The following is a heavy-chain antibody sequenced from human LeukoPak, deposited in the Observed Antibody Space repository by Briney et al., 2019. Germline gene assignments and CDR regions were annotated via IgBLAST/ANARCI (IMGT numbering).Heavy chain of an antibody. CDR3: ARDLRREDNADYYYYYMDV. Sequence: ASVKVSCKASGYTFTSYDINWVRQATGQGLEWMGWMNPNSGNTGYAQKFQGRVTMTRDTSISTAYMELSSLRSEDTAVYYCARDLRREDNADYYYYYMDVWGKGTTVTVSS. J-gene: IGHJ6*03. D-gene: IGHD2-15*01. CDR1: GYTFTSYD. V-gene: IGHV1-8*01. CDR2: MNPNSGNT.